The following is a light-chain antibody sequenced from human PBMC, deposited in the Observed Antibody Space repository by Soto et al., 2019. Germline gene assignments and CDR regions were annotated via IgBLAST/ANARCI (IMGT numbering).Light chain of an antibody. CDR1: PSVTNF. CDR2: GAF. V-gene: IGKV3-11*01. Sequence: EIVLTQSPATLSLSPGERATLSCRASPSVTNFLAWYQQKPGQAPRLLIYGAFNRATGIPAGFSGSGSGTDFTLTISSLEPEDSAIYYCQQRNIWPPVTFGQGTRLEI. J-gene: IGKJ5*01. CDR3: QQRNIWPPVT.